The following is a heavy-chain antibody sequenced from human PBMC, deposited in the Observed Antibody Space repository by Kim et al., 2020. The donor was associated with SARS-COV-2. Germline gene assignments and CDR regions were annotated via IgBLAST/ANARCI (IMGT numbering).Heavy chain of an antibody. J-gene: IGHJ4*02. CDR3: AGTKDVVVRD. D-gene: IGHD2-21*01. V-gene: IGHV1-69*01. Sequence: TANYAQTVQGRVTITADESTSTAYMELSSLRSEDTAVYYCAGTKDVVVRDWGQGTLVTVSS. CDR2: TA.